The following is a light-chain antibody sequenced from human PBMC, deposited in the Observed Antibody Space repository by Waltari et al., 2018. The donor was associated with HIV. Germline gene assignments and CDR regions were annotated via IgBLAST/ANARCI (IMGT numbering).Light chain of an antibody. J-gene: IGLJ1*01. V-gene: IGLV1-51*02. Sequence: QSILTRPPSVSAAPGHNVTISCSGTTSNIANNYVSSYQHLPGTAHKLLIFENDKRPSEIPDRFSGSKSGTSATLGIIGLQPGDEADYYCGTWDTSLTAYVFTTGTKVSV. CDR3: GTWDTSLTAYV. CDR2: END. CDR1: TSNIANNY.